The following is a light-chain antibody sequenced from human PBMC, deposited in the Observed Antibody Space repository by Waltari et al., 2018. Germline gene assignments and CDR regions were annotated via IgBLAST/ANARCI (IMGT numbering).Light chain of an antibody. CDR3: NSYTSSYTYV. J-gene: IGLJ1*01. Sequence: QSALTQPASVSGSPGQSITISCTGTSSDVGGYNFVSWYQQHPGKAPKLMIYGVSNRPSGVSSRFSGSKSGNTASLTISGRQAEDEADYYCNSYTSSYTYVFGTGTKVTVL. V-gene: IGLV2-14*03. CDR2: GVS. CDR1: SSDVGGYNF.